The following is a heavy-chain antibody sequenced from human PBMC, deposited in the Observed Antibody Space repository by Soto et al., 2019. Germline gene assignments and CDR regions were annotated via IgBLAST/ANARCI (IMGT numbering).Heavy chain of an antibody. CDR2: ILYDGSKK. CDR3: VRDLALMSDY. Sequence: GGSLRLSCVASGFNLNTYGIYWVRQAPGKGLQWVAQILYDGSKKHYADSVRGRFTITRDNSKNTVYLQMDSLSVDDTAMYYCVRDLALMSDYWGQRTLVTVPQ. D-gene: IGHD3-3*02. J-gene: IGHJ4*02. V-gene: IGHV3-30*03. CDR1: GFNLNTYG.